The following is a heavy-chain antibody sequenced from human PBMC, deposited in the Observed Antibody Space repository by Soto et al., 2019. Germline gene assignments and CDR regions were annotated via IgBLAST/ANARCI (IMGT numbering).Heavy chain of an antibody. Sequence: SGPTLVNPTQTLTLTCTFSGFSLNTSGVGVGWIRQPPGKALEWLALTFWDDDKRYSPSLKTRLSITKDTSKNQVFLTMTNMDPVDTGTYYCVYRRPATATWFDPWGQGILVSVSS. CDR2: TFWDDDK. J-gene: IGHJ5*02. CDR1: GFSLNTSGVG. CDR3: VYRRPATATWFDP. D-gene: IGHD5-18*01. V-gene: IGHV2-5*02.